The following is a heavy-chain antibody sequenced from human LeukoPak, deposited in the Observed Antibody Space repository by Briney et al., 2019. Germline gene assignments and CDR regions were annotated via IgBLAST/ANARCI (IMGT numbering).Heavy chain of an antibody. CDR1: GFTFDDYA. Sequence: GRSLRLSCAVSGFTFDDYAMQWVRQAPGKGLEWVSGISWNSGSIGYADSVKVRFTISRDNAKNSLYLQMNSLRADDTALYYCAKGPAREYCSSISCYKGLDYWGQGTLVTVSS. CDR3: AKGPAREYCSSISCYKGLDY. D-gene: IGHD2-2*02. CDR2: ISWNSGSI. V-gene: IGHV3-9*01. J-gene: IGHJ4*02.